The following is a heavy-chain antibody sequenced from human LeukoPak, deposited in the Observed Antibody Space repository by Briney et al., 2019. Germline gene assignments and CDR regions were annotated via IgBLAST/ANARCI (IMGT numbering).Heavy chain of an antibody. Sequence: GGSLRLSFVASGYTFITYGVHWVRQAPGKGLEWVAFMFYDGTHEYYADSVKGRFTISRDNSKNTLYLHMNILRLEDTGVYYCVNGGHGNFCWYFEYWGQGALVTVSS. J-gene: IGHJ4*02. CDR3: VNGGHGNFCWYFEY. V-gene: IGHV3-30*02. CDR1: GYTFITYG. CDR2: MFYDGTHE. D-gene: IGHD3-3*01.